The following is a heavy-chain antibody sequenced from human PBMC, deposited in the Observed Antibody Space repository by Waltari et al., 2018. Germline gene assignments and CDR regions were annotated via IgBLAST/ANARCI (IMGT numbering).Heavy chain of an antibody. CDR3: ARWGYGDYLDY. CDR2: INPSGGST. J-gene: IGHJ4*02. Sequence: QVQLVQSGAEVKKPGASVKVSCKASGYTFTSYYMHWGRQAPGQGLEWMGIINPSGGSTSYAQKFQGRVTMTRDTSTSTVYMELSSLRSEDTAVYYCARWGYGDYLDYWGQGTLVTVSS. V-gene: IGHV1-46*01. D-gene: IGHD4-17*01. CDR1: GYTFTSYY.